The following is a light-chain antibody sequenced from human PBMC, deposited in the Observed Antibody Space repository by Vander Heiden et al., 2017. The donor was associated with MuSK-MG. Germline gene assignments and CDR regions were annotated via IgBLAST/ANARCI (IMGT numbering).Light chain of an antibody. CDR2: STN. Sequence: QTVVTQEPSLTVSPRGTVTLTCGSSTGAVTSAHHPNWFQQKPGQAPRSLIYSTNNTHSGAPARFSGSLLGGTAALTVSGVQPADEGEYYCLLYYGDVRVFGGGTKLTVL. V-gene: IGLV7-43*01. CDR3: LLYYGDVRV. CDR1: TGAVTSAHH. J-gene: IGLJ3*02.